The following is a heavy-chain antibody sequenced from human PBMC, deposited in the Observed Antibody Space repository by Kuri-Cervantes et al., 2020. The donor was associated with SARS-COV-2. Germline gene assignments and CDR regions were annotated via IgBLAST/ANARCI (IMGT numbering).Heavy chain of an antibody. CDR2: ISGSGGST. CDR1: GFTFSSYA. J-gene: IGHJ5*02. V-gene: IGHV3-23*01. D-gene: IGHD2-21*02. Sequence: GGSLRLSCAASGFTFSSYAMSWVRQAPGKGLEWVSAISGSGGSTYYADSVKGRFTISRDNSKNTLYLQMNSLRAEDTAVYYCASYFVVVTGGGGWFDPWGQGTLVTVSS. CDR3: ASYFVVVTGGGGWFDP.